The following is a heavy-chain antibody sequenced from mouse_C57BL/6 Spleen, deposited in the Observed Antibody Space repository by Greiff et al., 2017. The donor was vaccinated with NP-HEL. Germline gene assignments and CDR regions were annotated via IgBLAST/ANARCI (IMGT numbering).Heavy chain of an antibody. CDR3: AREAYYSYYSAMDY. Sequence: QVQLQQPGAELVKPGASVKLSCKASGYTFTSYWMHWVKQRPGQGLEWIGMIHPNSGSTNYNEKFKSKATLTVDKSSSTAYMQLSSLTSEDSAVYYRAREAYYSYYSAMDYWGQGTSVTVSS. CDR2: IHPNSGST. V-gene: IGHV1-64*01. D-gene: IGHD2-12*01. CDR1: GYTFTSYW. J-gene: IGHJ4*01.